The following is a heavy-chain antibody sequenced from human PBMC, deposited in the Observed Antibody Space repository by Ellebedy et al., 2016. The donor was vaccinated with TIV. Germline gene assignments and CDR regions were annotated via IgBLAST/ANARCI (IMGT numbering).Heavy chain of an antibody. CDR1: GYSFTSYW. Sequence: GESLKISCKGSGYSFTSYWIGWVRQMPGKGLEWMGIIYPGDSDTRYSLSFQGQVTISADKSISTAYLQWSSLKASDTAMYYCARRTGVAVGATPFDYWGQGTLVTVSS. V-gene: IGHV5-51*01. J-gene: IGHJ4*02. D-gene: IGHD1-26*01. CDR2: IYPGDSDT. CDR3: ARRTGVAVGATPFDY.